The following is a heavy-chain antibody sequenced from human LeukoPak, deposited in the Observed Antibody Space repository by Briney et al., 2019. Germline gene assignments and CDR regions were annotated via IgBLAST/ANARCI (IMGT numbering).Heavy chain of an antibody. D-gene: IGHD3-22*01. CDR3: ARILSYYYDSSGYPDLPGRDY. CDR2: ISYDGSNK. V-gene: IGHV3-30*04. CDR1: GFTFSSYA. J-gene: IGHJ4*02. Sequence: GGSLRLSCAASGFTFSSYAMHWVRQAPGKGLEWVAVISYDGSNKYYADSVKGRFTISRDNSKNTLYLRMNSLRAEDTAVYYCARILSYYYDSSGYPDLPGRDYWGQGTLVTVSS.